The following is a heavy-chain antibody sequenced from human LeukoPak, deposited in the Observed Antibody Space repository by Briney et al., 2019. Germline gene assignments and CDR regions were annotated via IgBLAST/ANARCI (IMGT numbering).Heavy chain of an antibody. J-gene: IGHJ4*02. CDR2: ISSSSSYI. Sequence: GGSLRLSCAASGFTFSSYSMNWVRQAPGKGLEWVSSISSSSSYIYYADSVKGRFTISRDNAKNSLYLQMNSLRAEDTAVYYCARDGLSTVTTDDYWGQGTLVTVSS. CDR1: GFTFSSYS. D-gene: IGHD4-17*01. CDR3: ARDGLSTVTTDDY. V-gene: IGHV3-21*01.